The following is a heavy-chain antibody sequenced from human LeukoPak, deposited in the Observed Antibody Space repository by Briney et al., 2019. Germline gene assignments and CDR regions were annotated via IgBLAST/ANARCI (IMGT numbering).Heavy chain of an antibody. Sequence: PGGSLRLSCAASGFTFSSYWMHWVRQAPGKGLVWVSRINSDGSSTSYADSVKGRFTISRDNAKNTLYLQMNSLRAEDTAVYYCARVGKVLLWFGELPNYYMDVWGKGTTVTVSS. CDR3: ARVGKVLLWFGELPNYYMDV. CDR1: GFTFSSYW. V-gene: IGHV3-74*01. CDR2: INSDGSST. J-gene: IGHJ6*03. D-gene: IGHD3-10*01.